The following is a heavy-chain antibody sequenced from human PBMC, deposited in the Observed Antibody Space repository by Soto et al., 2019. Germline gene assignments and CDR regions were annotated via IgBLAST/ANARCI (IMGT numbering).Heavy chain of an antibody. CDR3: ARGTALIYGDYPGAGYFDF. CDR2: VHYSGTT. Sequence: QLQLQESGPRLVKSSETLSLTCTVSGGSISSYYWRWIRQSPGRGLEWIGYVHYSGTTNYNPSLKSRVAMSLALSNRQFSLTLNSVTAADTAVYYCARGTALIYGDYPGAGYFDFWGQGIQVTVSS. CDR1: GGSISSYY. J-gene: IGHJ4*02. V-gene: IGHV4-59*01. D-gene: IGHD4-17*01.